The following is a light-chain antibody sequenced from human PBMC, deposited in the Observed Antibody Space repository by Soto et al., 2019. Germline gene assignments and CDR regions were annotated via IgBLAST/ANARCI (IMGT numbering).Light chain of an antibody. Sequence: EIVLTQSPATLSLSPGERATLSCRASQSLSRYLAWFQQKPGQAPRLLIYDASNRAAGIPARFSGSGSGTDFTLTISSLEPEDSAVYYCQQYNDFQYTFGPGTKLEI. V-gene: IGKV3-11*01. CDR2: DAS. J-gene: IGKJ2*01. CDR3: QQYNDFQYT. CDR1: QSLSRY.